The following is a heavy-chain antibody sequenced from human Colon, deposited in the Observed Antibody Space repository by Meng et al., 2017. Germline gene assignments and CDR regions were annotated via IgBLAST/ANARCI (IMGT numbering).Heavy chain of an antibody. V-gene: IGHV1-18*01. CDR1: GYTFINYG. D-gene: IGHD6-13*01. CDR2: ISGYSGVT. CDR3: ARYRPAAGTYYFDY. J-gene: IGHJ4*02. Sequence: ASVKVSCKAAGYTFINYGITWVRQAPGQGLEWMGWISGYSGVTNYAQDLQDRVTITTDASTTTAYLELRSLRSDDTAVYYYARYRPAAGTYYFDYWGQGTLVTVSS.